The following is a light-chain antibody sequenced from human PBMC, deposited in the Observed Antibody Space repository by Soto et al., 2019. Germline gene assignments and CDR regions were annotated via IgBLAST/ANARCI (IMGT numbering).Light chain of an antibody. CDR2: GAS. CDR3: QHYGSSHPIT. Sequence: EILLTQSPGTLSLYPGERATLSCRASQSVFNNYLAWYQQKPGQSPRLVIYGASIRATGIPDRFSGSGSGTDFSLTISRLEPEDFAVYYCQHYGSSHPITFGQGTRLEIK. J-gene: IGKJ5*01. V-gene: IGKV3-20*01. CDR1: QSVFNNY.